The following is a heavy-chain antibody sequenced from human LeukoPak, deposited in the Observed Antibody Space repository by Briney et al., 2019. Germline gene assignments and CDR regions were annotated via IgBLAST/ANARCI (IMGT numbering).Heavy chain of an antibody. V-gene: IGHV1-18*01. Sequence: GASVKVPCKASGYTFTSYGISWVRQAPGQGLEWRGWISAYNGNTNYAQKLQGRVTMNTHTSTSTAYIELRSLRSDDTAVYYCARDRRGYSYGYFDYWGQGTLVTVSS. CDR2: ISAYNGNT. CDR3: ARDRRGYSYGYFDY. J-gene: IGHJ4*02. D-gene: IGHD5-18*01. CDR1: GYTFTSYG.